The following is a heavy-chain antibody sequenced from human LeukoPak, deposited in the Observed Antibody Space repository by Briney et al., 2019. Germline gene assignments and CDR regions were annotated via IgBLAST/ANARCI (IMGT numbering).Heavy chain of an antibody. D-gene: IGHD3-16*01. Sequence: PGGSLRLSCAASGFTFSSYAMSWVRQAPGKGLEWVSAISGSGGSTYYVDSVKGRFTISRDNSNNTLYLQMNTLRDDDTALYYCARGGPRNSHDYWGQGTLVTVSS. CDR2: ISGSGGST. CDR1: GFTFSSYA. CDR3: ARGGPRNSHDY. J-gene: IGHJ4*02. V-gene: IGHV3-23*01.